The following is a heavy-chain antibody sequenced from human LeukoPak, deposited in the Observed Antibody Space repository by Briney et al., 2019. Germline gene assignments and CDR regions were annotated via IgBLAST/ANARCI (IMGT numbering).Heavy chain of an antibody. CDR1: GGSISSGSYY. J-gene: IGHJ3*02. CDR2: IYTSGST. V-gene: IGHV4-61*02. CDR3: ARGAPRYDFPFDI. D-gene: IGHD3-3*01. Sequence: SETLSLTCTVSGGSISSGSYYWSWIRQPAGKGLEWIGRIYTSGSTNYNPSLKSRVTISVDTSKNQFSLKLSSVTAADTAVYYCARGAPRYDFPFDIWGQGTMVTVSS.